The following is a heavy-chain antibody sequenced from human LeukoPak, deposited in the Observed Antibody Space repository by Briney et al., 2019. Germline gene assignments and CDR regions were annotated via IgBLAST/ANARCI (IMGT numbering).Heavy chain of an antibody. CDR3: ARAGYCSGGNCYSSHYDY. CDR2: SNGDGSST. J-gene: IGHJ4*02. D-gene: IGHD2-15*01. CDR1: GFTFSSYW. V-gene: IGHV3-74*01. Sequence: KTGGSLRLSCAASGFTFSSYWMHWVRQAPGKGLLWVSRSNGDGSSTAYADSVKGRFTISRDNAKNTLYLQMNSLRAEDAALYYCARAGYCSGGNCYSSHYDYWGQGTLVTVSS.